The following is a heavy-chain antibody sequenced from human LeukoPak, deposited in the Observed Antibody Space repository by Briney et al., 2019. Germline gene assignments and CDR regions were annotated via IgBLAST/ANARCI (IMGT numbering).Heavy chain of an antibody. J-gene: IGHJ4*02. CDR1: EFIVSINY. D-gene: IGHD3-22*01. Sequence: GGSLRLSCAASEFIVSINYMTWVRQAPGKGLEWVSLIYSRGDTKYADSVKGRFTISRDNSKNTLYLQMNSLRAEDTAVYYCARGSYYYDSSGYYAVIPFDYWGQGTLVTVSS. CDR3: ARGSYYYDSSGYYAVIPFDY. V-gene: IGHV3-66*01. CDR2: IYSRGDT.